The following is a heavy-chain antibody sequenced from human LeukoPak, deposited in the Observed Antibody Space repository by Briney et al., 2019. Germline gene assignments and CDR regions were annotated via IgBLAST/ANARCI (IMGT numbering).Heavy chain of an antibody. J-gene: IGHJ6*02. CDR3: AKDDYYYGMDV. V-gene: IGHV3-23*01. CDR1: VVTFSSYS. CDR2: IGNSGRST. Sequence: GGSLRLSCAVSVVTFSSYSMSWVRKAPGKGLEWVSGIGNSGRSTYYADSVKGRFTVSRDNFKNTLYLQMNSLRAEDTAVYYCAKDDYYYGMDVWGQGTTVTVSS.